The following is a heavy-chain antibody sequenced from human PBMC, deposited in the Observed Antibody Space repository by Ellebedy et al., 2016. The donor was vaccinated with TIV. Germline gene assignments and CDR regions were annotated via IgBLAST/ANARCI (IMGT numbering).Heavy chain of an antibody. D-gene: IGHD1-14*01. CDR3: ARGYRGSGYFDL. Sequence: MPSETLSLTCTVSGGSISTYYWSWIRQPPGQGLEWIGYFYYSGYTEYNPSLKSRVTISVDTSKNQFSLKLSSVTAADTAVYYCARGYRGSGYFDLWGRGTLVTVSS. J-gene: IGHJ2*01. CDR2: FYYSGYT. V-gene: IGHV4-59*12. CDR1: GGSISTYY.